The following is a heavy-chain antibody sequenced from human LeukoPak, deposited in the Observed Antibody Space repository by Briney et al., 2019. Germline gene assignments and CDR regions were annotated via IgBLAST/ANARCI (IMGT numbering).Heavy chain of an antibody. CDR1: VGSLSRVGDS. J-gene: IGHJ4*02. V-gene: IGHV4-31*11. Sequence: PSQTLSLPYAVSVGSLSRVGDSWSWSRWPPARGQGWVGHIYYSGRPYNKPSRKSRVTKALDTHQNQFSLKLSSVTAADTAVYFCARAPLDYGDYWIEYWGQGTLVTVSS. CDR2: IYYSGRP. CDR3: ARAPLDYGDYWIEY. D-gene: IGHD4-17*01.